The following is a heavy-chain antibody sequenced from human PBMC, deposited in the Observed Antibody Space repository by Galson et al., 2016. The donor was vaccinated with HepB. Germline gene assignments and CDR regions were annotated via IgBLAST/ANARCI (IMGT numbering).Heavy chain of an antibody. Sequence: SLRLSCAASGFKFDDYWMSWVRQAPGKGLEWVADIRQDGSQKYNVDSVKGRFTISRDNDKNSIYLQMNSLRVEDTAVYYCARNSNTAESKSQFDHWGQGALVTVSS. J-gene: IGHJ4*02. CDR1: GFKFDDYW. CDR3: ARNSNTAESKSQFDH. D-gene: IGHD5-18*01. V-gene: IGHV3-7*03. CDR2: IRQDGSQK.